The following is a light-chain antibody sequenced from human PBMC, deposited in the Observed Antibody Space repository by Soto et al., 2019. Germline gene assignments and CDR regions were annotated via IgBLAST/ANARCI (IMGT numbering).Light chain of an antibody. CDR3: QQYNNWPYT. V-gene: IGKV3-15*01. CDR1: QSVSSN. J-gene: IGKJ2*01. Sequence: EIVMTQSPATLSVSPGERATLSCRASQSVSSNLAWYQQKPGQAPRLLIYGASTRATGIPASFSGSASGTELTLTISSLQSEDSAVYYCQQYNNWPYTFGQGTKLEIK. CDR2: GAS.